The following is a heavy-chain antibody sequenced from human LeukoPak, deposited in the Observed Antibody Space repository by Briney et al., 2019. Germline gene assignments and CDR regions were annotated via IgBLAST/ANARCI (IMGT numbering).Heavy chain of an antibody. V-gene: IGHV4-38-2*02. CDR3: ARHSSGYLSPSFQH. CDR1: GGSISSYY. D-gene: IGHD3-22*01. CDR2: IYHSGNT. J-gene: IGHJ1*01. Sequence: SETLSLTCTVSGGSISSYYWGWIRQPPGKGLEWIGSIYHSGNTYYNPSLKSRVTISVDTSKNQFSLKLSSVTAADTAVYYCARHSSGYLSPSFQHWGQGTLVTVSS.